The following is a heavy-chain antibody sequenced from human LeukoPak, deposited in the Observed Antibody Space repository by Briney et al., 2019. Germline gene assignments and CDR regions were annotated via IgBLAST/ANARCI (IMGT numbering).Heavy chain of an antibody. CDR3: ARDFGSSSSFDY. V-gene: IGHV3-7*01. CDR2: IKQDGSEK. Sequence: PGGSLRLSCAASGFSFSSYWMSWVRQAPGKGLERVANIKQDGSEKYYVDSVKGRFTISRDSAKNSLYLQMNSLRAEDTAVYYCARDFGSSSSFDYWGQGTLVTVSS. J-gene: IGHJ4*02. CDR1: GFSFSSYW. D-gene: IGHD6-13*01.